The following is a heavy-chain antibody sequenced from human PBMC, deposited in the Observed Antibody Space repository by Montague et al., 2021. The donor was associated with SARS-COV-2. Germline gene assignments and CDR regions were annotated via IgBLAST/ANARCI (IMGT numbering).Heavy chain of an antibody. CDR3: ARSSLWIQLWHQRAHGMDV. CDR2: ISSSGSTI. V-gene: IGHV3-48*03. J-gene: IGHJ6*02. CDR1: GFTFSSYE. Sequence: SLRLSCAASGFTFSSYEMNWVRQAPGEGLEWVSYISSSGSTIYYXXSLKGRFTISRDNAKNSLYLQMNSLRAEDTAVYYCARSSLWIQLWHQRAHGMDVWGQGTTVTVSS. D-gene: IGHD5-18*01.